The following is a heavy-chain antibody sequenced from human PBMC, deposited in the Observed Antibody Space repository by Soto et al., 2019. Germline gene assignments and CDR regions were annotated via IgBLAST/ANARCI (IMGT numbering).Heavy chain of an antibody. CDR2: IYYSGST. V-gene: IGHV4-30-4*01. J-gene: IGHJ4*02. CDR3: ARQAGYCISTSCYGEGFDY. D-gene: IGHD2-2*01. Sequence: QVQLQESGPGLVKPSQTLSLTCTVSGGSISSGDYYWSWIRQPPGKGLEWIGYIYYSGSTYYNPSLKSRVTIPVDTSKHQFSLKLSSVTAADTAVYYCARQAGYCISTSCYGEGFDYWGQGTLVTVSS. CDR1: GGSISSGDYY.